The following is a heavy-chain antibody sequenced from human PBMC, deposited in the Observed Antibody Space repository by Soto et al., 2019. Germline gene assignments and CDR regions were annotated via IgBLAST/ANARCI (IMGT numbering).Heavy chain of an antibody. J-gene: IGHJ4*01. V-gene: IGHV3-73*01. CDR1: GFTFSGSA. Sequence: GSLRLSCAASGFTFSGSAMHWVRQASGKGLEWVGRIRSKANSYATAYAASVKGRFTISRDDSKNTAYLQMNSLKTEDTAVYYCTRPGYYDSRGYGYCGHGTLVTVSS. CDR2: IRSKANSYAT. D-gene: IGHD3-22*01. CDR3: TRPGYYDSRGYGY.